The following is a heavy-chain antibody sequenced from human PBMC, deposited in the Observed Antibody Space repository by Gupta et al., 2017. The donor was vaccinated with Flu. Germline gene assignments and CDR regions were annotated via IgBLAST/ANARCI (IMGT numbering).Heavy chain of an antibody. D-gene: IGHD3-3*01. CDR1: GGSISSYY. V-gene: IGHV4-59*01. J-gene: IGHJ6*02. CDR3: ARESANDLQQRYGMDV. CDR2: IHYSGST. Sequence: QVQLQESGPGLVKPSETLSLTCTVSGGSISSYYWSWIRQPPGKGLEWIGYIHYSGSTNYNPSLKSRVTISVDTSKNQFSLKLSSVTAADTAVYYCARESANDLQQRYGMDVWGQGTTVTVSS.